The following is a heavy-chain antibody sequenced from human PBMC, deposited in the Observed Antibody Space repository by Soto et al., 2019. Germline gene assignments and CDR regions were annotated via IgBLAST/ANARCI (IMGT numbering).Heavy chain of an antibody. CDR2: INPNSGGT. CDR1: GYSFTGYY. J-gene: IGHJ2*01. V-gene: IGHV1-2*04. Sequence: ASVQVSYKASGYSFTGYYIHWVRQAPGQGLEWMGWINPNSGGTNYAQKFQGWVTMTRDTSISTAYMELSRLRSDDTAVYYCARALRGVYYWDTYFDLWGRGTLVTVSS. D-gene: IGHD3-22*01. CDR3: ARALRGVYYWDTYFDL.